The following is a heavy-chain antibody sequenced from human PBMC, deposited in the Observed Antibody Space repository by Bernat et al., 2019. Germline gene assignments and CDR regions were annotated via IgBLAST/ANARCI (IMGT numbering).Heavy chain of an antibody. V-gene: IGHV3-66*01. CDR1: GFTVSNNH. D-gene: IGHD2-21*02. J-gene: IGHJ4*02. Sequence: EVQLVESGGGLVQPGGSLRLSCAASGFTVSNNHVTWVRQVPGKGLECVSVIYDTGVTFYTDSVKGRFTISRDTSKNTVNLEMNSLRAEDVAVYYCVGFGGHSVWGQGTLVTVSS. CDR3: VGFGGHSV. CDR2: IYDTGVT.